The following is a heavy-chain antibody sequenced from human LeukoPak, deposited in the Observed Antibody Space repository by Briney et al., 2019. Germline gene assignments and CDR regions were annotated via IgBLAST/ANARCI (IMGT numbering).Heavy chain of an antibody. Sequence: PGGSVRLSCAASGFTFSSYSMNWVRQAPGKGLEWVSSISSSSSYIYYADSVKGRFTISRDNAKNSLYLQMNSLRAEDTAVYYCARDWTYSYSSGWIDYWGQGTLVTVSS. CDR3: ARDWTYSYSSGWIDY. CDR2: ISSSSSYI. J-gene: IGHJ4*02. CDR1: GFTFSSYS. V-gene: IGHV3-21*01. D-gene: IGHD6-19*01.